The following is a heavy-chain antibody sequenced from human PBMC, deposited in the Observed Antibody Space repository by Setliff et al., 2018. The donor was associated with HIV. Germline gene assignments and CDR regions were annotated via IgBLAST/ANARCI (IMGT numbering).Heavy chain of an antibody. Sequence: PGGSLRLSCAVSGFTFSNYAMHWVRQASGKGLEWVAVIWYDGSKKYYADSVKGRFTISRDNSKNTLYLQMDSLRTEDTAVYYCASSYPNYNYGNYDFWSGYYHDDAFDIWGQGTMVTVSS. D-gene: IGHD3-3*01. CDR1: GFTFSNYA. CDR3: ASSYPNYNYGNYDFWSGYYHDDAFDI. J-gene: IGHJ3*02. CDR2: IWYDGSKK. V-gene: IGHV3-30*04.